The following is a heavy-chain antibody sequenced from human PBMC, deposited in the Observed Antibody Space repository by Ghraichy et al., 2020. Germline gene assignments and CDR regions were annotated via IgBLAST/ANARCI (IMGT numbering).Heavy chain of an antibody. V-gene: IGHV4-59*08. CDR3: ARRGYYDSSGYYNFDY. D-gene: IGHD3-22*01. J-gene: IGHJ4*02. CDR1: GASISAYY. Sequence: SETLYLTYTVSGASISAYYWSWVRQPPGKGLEWIGFIYYSGSTYYNPSLKGRVTISVDRSKSQFSLKLSSVTAADTAVYYCARRGYYDSSGYYNFDYWGQGTLVTVPS. CDR2: IYYSGST.